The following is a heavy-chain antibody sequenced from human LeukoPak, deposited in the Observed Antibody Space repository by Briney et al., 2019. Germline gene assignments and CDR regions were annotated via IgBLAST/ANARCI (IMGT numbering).Heavy chain of an antibody. D-gene: IGHD3-3*01. V-gene: IGHV3-48*01. Sequence: PGGSLRLSCAASGFTFSSYSMNWVRQAPGKGLEWISYISTTSRTIYYADSVKGRFTVSRDNAKNLLYLQMNSLRAEDTAVYYCARDATGSNFWSGYDAFDIWAKGQWSPSLQ. J-gene: IGHJ3*02. CDR2: ISTTSRTI. CDR1: GFTFSSYS. CDR3: ARDATGSNFWSGYDAFDI.